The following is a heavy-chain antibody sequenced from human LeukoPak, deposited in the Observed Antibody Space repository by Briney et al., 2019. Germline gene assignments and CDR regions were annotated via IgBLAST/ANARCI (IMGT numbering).Heavy chain of an antibody. D-gene: IGHD3-16*02. V-gene: IGHV4-31*03. CDR2: ISGSGST. J-gene: IGHJ5*01. CDR3: ARGRYSYGWNDS. CDR1: GGSIGTSAYY. Sequence: SETLSLTCTVSGGSIGTSAYYWNWIRQHPGKGLKWIGFISGSGSTLYNPSLKSRVTISSDTSKNQFSLKLTSVTAADMAVYYCARGRYSYGWNDSWGQGTLVTVSS.